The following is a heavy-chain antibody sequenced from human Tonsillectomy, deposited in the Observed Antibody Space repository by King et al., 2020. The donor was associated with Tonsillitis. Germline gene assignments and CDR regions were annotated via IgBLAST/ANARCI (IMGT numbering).Heavy chain of an antibody. CDR1: GYSSTNYW. J-gene: IGHJ3*02. CDR3: ARCEEIPYDGFDI. Sequence: VQLVESGAEVKKPGESLKISCKGSGYSSTNYWIGWVRQMPGKGLEWMGIIYLGDSDIRYSPSFQGQVTISVDKSISTAYLQWSSLKASDTAMYYCARCEEIPYDGFDIWGQGTMVTVSS. CDR2: IYLGDSDI. D-gene: IGHD5-24*01. V-gene: IGHV5-51*01.